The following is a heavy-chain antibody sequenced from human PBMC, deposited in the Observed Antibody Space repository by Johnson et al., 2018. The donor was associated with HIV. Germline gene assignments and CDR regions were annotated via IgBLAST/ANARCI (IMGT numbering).Heavy chain of an antibody. CDR3: ASTAVAGTGDAFDI. CDR1: GFTFSSYG. Sequence: QLVESGGGVVQPGGSLRLSCAASGFTFSSYGMHWVRQAPGKGMEWVAFIRYDGSNKYYADSVNGRFTISRDNSKNTLYLQMNSLRAEDTAVYYCASTAVAGTGDAFDIWGQGTMVTVSS. CDR2: IRYDGSNK. J-gene: IGHJ3*02. D-gene: IGHD6-19*01. V-gene: IGHV3-30*02.